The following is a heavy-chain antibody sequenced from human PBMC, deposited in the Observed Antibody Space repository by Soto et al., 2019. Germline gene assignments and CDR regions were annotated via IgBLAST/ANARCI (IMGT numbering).Heavy chain of an antibody. CDR2: ISHSGST. V-gene: IGHV4-31*03. Sequence: QVQLQASGPGLVKPSQTLSLSCTVSGGSISRAAYYWSWIRHHPGKCLEGIGYISHSGSTYYSPSLQGRVIISAGTSKNQSSLTLTSVTAADRAVYYCARGYTYGSNVYDCWGQAALVTVSP. J-gene: IGHJ4*02. CDR1: GGSISRAAYY. CDR3: ARGYTYGSNVYDC. D-gene: IGHD5-18*01.